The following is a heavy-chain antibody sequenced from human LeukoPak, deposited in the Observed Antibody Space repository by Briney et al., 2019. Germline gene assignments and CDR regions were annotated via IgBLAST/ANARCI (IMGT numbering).Heavy chain of an antibody. D-gene: IGHD1-26*01. J-gene: IGHJ4*02. CDR1: SGSFTGYY. V-gene: IGHV4-59*08. Sequence: PSETLSLTCAVYSGSFTGYYWTWIRQPPGKGLEWIGYIYYSGSTNYNPSLKSRVTISVDTSKNQFSLKLSSVTAADTAVYFCARHGASGSYLYYFDYWGQGTLVTVSS. CDR3: ARHGASGSYLYYFDY. CDR2: IYYSGST.